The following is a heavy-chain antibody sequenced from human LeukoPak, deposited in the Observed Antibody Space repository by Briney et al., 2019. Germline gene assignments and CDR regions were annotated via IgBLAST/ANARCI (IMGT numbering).Heavy chain of an antibody. D-gene: IGHD1-14*01. Sequence: ASVKVSCKASGGTFSSYAISWVRQAPGQGLEWMGGIIPIFGTANYAQKFQGRVTITADESTSTAYMELSSLRSEDTAVYYCARFGSRIGTGASFGFDYWGQGTLVLVSS. CDR3: ARFGSRIGTGASFGFDY. J-gene: IGHJ4*02. CDR1: GGTFSSYA. CDR2: IIPIFGTA. V-gene: IGHV1-69*13.